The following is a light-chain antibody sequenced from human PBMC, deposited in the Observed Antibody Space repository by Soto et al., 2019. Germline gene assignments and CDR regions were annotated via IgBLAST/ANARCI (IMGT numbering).Light chain of an antibody. CDR2: SAS. CDR3: QKYDSSLTWT. J-gene: IGKJ1*01. CDR1: QSVNSNY. V-gene: IGKV3-20*01. Sequence: EIVLTQSPGTLSLSPGERATLSCRASQSVNSNYLSWYQQRPGQAPRLLIYSASTRATGIPDRFSGSGSGTEFTLTISRLEPEDFAVYYCQKYDSSLTWTFGPGTKVEIK.